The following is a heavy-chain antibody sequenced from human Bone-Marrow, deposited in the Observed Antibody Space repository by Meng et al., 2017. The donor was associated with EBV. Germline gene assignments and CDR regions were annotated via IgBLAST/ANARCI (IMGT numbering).Heavy chain of an antibody. CDR3: ARGKGYSPGAY. J-gene: IGHJ4*02. Sequence: QLGECGGGFIQPVWSLRLFCSASGFTVSNYYMSWVRQATGKGLEWVSFIYSGSTYYADSVKGRFTISRDNSKNTVTLQMNSLRAEDTAVYFCARGKGYSPGAYWGQGTLVTVSS. CDR1: GFTVSNYY. CDR2: IYSGST. V-gene: IGHV3-53*01. D-gene: IGHD5-18*01.